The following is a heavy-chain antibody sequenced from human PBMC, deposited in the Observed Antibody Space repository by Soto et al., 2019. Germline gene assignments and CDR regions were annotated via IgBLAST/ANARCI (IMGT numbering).Heavy chain of an antibody. CDR3: AKDPPGELESDAFDI. D-gene: IGHD1-26*01. CDR1: GFTFSSYG. CDR2: ISYDGSNK. Sequence: QVQLVESGGGVVQPGRSLRLSCAASGFTFSSYGMHWVRQAPGKGLEWVAVISYDGSNKYYADSVKGRFTISRDNSKNTRYLQMNSLRAEDTAVYYCAKDPPGELESDAFDIWGQGTMVTVSS. J-gene: IGHJ3*02. V-gene: IGHV3-30*18.